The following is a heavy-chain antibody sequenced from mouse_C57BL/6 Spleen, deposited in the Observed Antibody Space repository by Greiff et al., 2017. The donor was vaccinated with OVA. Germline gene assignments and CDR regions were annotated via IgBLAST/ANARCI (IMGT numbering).Heavy chain of an antibody. CDR1: GYSFTGYY. CDR3: ARWDLYDGYYLYAMDY. Sequence: EVQLQQSGPELVKPGASVKISCKASGYSFTGYYMNWVKQSPEKSLEWIGEINPSTGGTTYNQKFKAKATLTVDKSSSTAYMQLKSLTSEDSAVYYCARWDLYDGYYLYAMDYWGQGTSVTVSS. J-gene: IGHJ4*01. CDR2: INPSTGGT. V-gene: IGHV1-42*01. D-gene: IGHD2-3*01.